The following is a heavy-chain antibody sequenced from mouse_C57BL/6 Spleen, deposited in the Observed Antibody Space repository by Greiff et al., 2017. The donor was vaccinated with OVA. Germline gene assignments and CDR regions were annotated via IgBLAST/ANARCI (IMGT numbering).Heavy chain of an antibody. CDR3: ARSSYYYGSSSAWFAY. Sequence: QVTLKVSGPGILQSSQTLSLTCSFSGFSLSTSGMGVSWIRQPSGKGLEWLAHIYWDDDKRSNPSLKCRLTISKATSRNQVFLKITSVDTADTATYYCARSSYYYGSSSAWFAYWGQGTLVTVSA. CDR1: GFSLSTSGMG. V-gene: IGHV8-12*01. D-gene: IGHD1-1*01. CDR2: IYWDDDK. J-gene: IGHJ3*01.